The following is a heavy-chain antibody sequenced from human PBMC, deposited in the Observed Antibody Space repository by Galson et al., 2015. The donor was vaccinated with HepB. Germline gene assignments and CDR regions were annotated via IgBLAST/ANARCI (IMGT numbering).Heavy chain of an antibody. J-gene: IGHJ4*02. V-gene: IGHV1-69*13. D-gene: IGHD4-17*01. CDR2: IIPIFGTA. CDR3: ARLLGDRYYFDY. Sequence: SVKVSCKASGGTFSSYAISWVRQAPGQGLEWMGGIIPIFGTANYAQKFQGRVTITADESTSTAYMELSSLRSEDTAVYYCARLLGDRYYFDYWGQGTLVTVSS. CDR1: GGTFSSYA.